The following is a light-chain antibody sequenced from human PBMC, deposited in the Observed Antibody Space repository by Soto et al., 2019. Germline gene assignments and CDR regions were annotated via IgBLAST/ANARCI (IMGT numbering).Light chain of an antibody. Sequence: ETALTQSPGTLSLSPGERATLSCRASQSVSSNYLAWYQQKPGQSPRLLIYGASTRATGIPDRFSGSGSGTDFTLTISRLEPEDVAVYYCQRFGRSPSAWTFGQGTKVEIK. CDR1: QSVSSNY. CDR3: QRFGRSPSAWT. CDR2: GAS. J-gene: IGKJ1*01. V-gene: IGKV3-20*01.